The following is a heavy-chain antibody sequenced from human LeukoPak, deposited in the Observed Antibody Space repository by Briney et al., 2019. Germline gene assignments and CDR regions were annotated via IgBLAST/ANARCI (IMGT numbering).Heavy chain of an antibody. CDR3: ATDRL. V-gene: IGHV3-53*01. J-gene: IGHJ4*02. CDR2: IYGGGSI. CDR1: GFTVSSNC. Sequence: PGGSLRLSCAASGFTVSSNCMSWVRQAPGKGLEWVSVIYGGGSIYYADYVKGRFTISKDNSKNTFFLQMNSLRADDTAVYLCATDRLWGRGTLVTVSS.